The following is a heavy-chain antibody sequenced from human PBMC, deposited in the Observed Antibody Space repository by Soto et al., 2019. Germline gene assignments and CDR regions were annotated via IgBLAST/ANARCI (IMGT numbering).Heavy chain of an antibody. CDR1: GFSFSTYG. CDR2: VSGGSGTT. CDR3: AKWNGYGDH. J-gene: IGHJ4*02. V-gene: IGHV3-23*01. D-gene: IGHD1-1*01. Sequence: EVQLLESGGGLVQPGGSLRLSCAVSGFSFSTYGVTWVRQAPGKGLEWVSGVSGGSGTTHYADSVKGRFTINGDTSKNTVYLHMNSLRVEDTSVYYCAKWNGYGDHWGQGTLVTVSS.